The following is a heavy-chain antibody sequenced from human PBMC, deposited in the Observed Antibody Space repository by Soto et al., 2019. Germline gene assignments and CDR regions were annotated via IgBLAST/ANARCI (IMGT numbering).Heavy chain of an antibody. CDR3: ARGAFSGYGQYYYYYGMDV. CDR1: GFTFSIYD. J-gene: IGHJ6*02. CDR2: IGTAGDT. D-gene: IGHD5-12*01. V-gene: IGHV3-13*01. Sequence: AGGSLRLSCAASGFTFSIYDMHWVRQATGKGLEWVSAIGTAGDTYYPGSVKGRFTISRENAKNSLYLQMNSLRAGDTAVYYCARGAFSGYGQYYYYYGMDVWGQGTTVTVSS.